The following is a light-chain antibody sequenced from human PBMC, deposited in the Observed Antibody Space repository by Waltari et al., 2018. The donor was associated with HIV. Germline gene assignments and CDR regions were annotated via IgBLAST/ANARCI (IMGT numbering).Light chain of an antibody. Sequence: QLVLTQSPSASASLGASVKLTCTLSSGHSSYAIAWHQKQAEKGPRYLMKVNSDGSHNTGDGIPDRFSGSSSGAERYLTISSLQSEDEADYYCQTWATGIQVFGGGTKLTVL. V-gene: IGLV4-69*01. CDR2: VNSDGSH. J-gene: IGLJ3*02. CDR3: QTWATGIQV. CDR1: SGHSSYA.